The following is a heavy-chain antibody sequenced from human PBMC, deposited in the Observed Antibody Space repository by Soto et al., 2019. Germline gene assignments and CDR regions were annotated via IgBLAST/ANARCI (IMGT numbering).Heavy chain of an antibody. CDR3: ARAGEKAYSSSWYYYYYGMDV. CDR2: INPNSGGT. J-gene: IGHJ6*02. D-gene: IGHD6-13*01. V-gene: IGHV1-2*02. CDR1: GYTFTGYY. Sequence: ASVKVSCKASGYTFTGYYMHWVRQAPGQGLEWMGWINPNSGGTNYAQKFQGRVTMTRDTSISTAYMELSRLRSDDTAVYYCARAGEKAYSSSWYYYYYGMDVWGQGTTVTVS.